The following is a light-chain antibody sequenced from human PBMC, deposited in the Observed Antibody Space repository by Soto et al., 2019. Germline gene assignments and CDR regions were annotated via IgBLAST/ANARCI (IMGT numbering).Light chain of an antibody. CDR2: GVS. J-gene: IGKJ2*01. CDR3: QQYGSSPRT. V-gene: IGKV3-20*01. CDR1: QSVTSSY. Sequence: EIVLTQSPGTLSLSPGEGTTLSCRASQSVTSSYLAWYQQKPGQAPRLLIYGVSTRATGIPDRFSGSGSGKDFTLTISRLEPEDFAVYYCQQYGSSPRTFGQGTKLEIK.